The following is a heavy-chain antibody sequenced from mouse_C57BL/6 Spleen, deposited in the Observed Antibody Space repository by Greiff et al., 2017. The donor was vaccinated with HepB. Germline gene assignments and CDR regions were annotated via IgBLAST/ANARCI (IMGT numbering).Heavy chain of an antibody. Sequence: VQLQQSGAELVKPGASVKISCKASGYAFSSYWMNWVKQRPGKGLEWIGQIYPGDGDTNYNGKFKGKATLTADKSSSPAYMQLSSLTSEDSAVYFCATIYYGNPFDYWGQGTTLTVSS. CDR1: GYAFSSYW. V-gene: IGHV1-80*01. J-gene: IGHJ2*01. D-gene: IGHD2-1*01. CDR3: ATIYYGNPFDY. CDR2: IYPGDGDT.